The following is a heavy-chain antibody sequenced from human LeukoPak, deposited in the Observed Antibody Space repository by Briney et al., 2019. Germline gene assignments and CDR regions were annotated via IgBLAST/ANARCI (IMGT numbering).Heavy chain of an antibody. CDR2: IWYDGSNK. Sequence: GGSLRLSCAASGFTFSSYGMHWVRQAPGKGLEWVAVIWYDGSNKYYADSVKGRFTISSDNSKNTLYLQMNSLRAEDTAVYYCARDSTPFPHFSGYSQNFDYWGQGTLVTVSS. J-gene: IGHJ4*02. CDR1: GFTFSSYG. V-gene: IGHV3-33*01. D-gene: IGHD5-18*01. CDR3: ARDSTPFPHFSGYSQNFDY.